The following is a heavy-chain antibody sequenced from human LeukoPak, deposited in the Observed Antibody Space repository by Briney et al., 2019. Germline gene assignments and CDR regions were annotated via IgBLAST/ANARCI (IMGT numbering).Heavy chain of an antibody. CDR2: IKVDGSEK. CDR1: GFTFGTYW. D-gene: IGHD5-12*01. V-gene: IGHV3-7*01. CDR3: GRAKDYGVATRPLDY. J-gene: IGHJ4*02. Sequence: PGGSLRLSCTASGFTFGTYWMTWVRQAPGRGLEWVANIKVDGSEKYYVDSVKGRFTISRNNAKNSLYLQMDSLRAEDTAVYYCGRAKDYGVATRPLDYWGQGTLVTVSS.